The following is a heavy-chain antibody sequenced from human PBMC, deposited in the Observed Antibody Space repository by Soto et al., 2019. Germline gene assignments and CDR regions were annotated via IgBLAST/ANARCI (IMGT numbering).Heavy chain of an antibody. V-gene: IGHV3-72*01. Sequence: PGGSLRLSCAASGFTFSDHYMDWVRQAPGKGLEWVGRSRNKANSYTTVYAASVKGRFTISRDDSKNSLNLQMDSLKTEDTAVYYCTRGVGTAGFFYWGQGTLATVSA. CDR1: GFTFSDHY. J-gene: IGHJ4*02. D-gene: IGHD1-1*01. CDR2: SRNKANSYTT. CDR3: TRGVGTAGFFY.